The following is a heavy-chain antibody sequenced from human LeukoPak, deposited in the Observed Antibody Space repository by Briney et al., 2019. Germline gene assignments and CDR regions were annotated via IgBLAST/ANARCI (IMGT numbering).Heavy chain of an antibody. CDR3: ARCDFWSGYYADYFDY. CDR2: IKQDGSEK. V-gene: IGHV3-7*01. CDR1: GFTFSSYW. J-gene: IGHJ4*02. D-gene: IGHD3-3*01. Sequence: GGSLRLSCAASGFTFSSYWMSWVRQAPGKGLEWVANIKQDGSEKYYVDSVKGRFTISRDNAKNSLYLQMNSLRAGDTAVYYCARCDFWSGYYADYFDYWGQGTLVTVSS.